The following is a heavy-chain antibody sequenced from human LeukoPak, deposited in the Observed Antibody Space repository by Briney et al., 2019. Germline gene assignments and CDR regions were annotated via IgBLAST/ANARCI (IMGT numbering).Heavy chain of an antibody. D-gene: IGHD3-10*01. CDR1: GYTFTSYY. V-gene: IGHV1-46*01. CDR2: INPSGGST. Sequence: GASVKVSCKASGYTFTSYYMHWVRQAPGQGLEWMGIINPSGGSTSYAQKFQGRVTMTGDTSTSTVYMELSSLRSEDTAVYYCAGCPYGSGSYYNGDDAFDIWGQGTMVTVSS. CDR3: AGCPYGSGSYYNGDDAFDI. J-gene: IGHJ3*02.